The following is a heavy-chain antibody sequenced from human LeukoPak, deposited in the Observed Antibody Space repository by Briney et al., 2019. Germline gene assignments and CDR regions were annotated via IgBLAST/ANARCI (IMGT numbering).Heavy chain of an antibody. D-gene: IGHD3-10*01. CDR3: ARGEITMVRGVIITKSPFDY. Sequence: PSHTLSLRCTVSGGSLSSGSDNWIWIRQPSGKGLEWIGRIYTSGSTNYNPSLKSRVTISVDTSKNQFSLKLSSVTAADTAVYYCARGEITMVRGVIITKSPFDYWGQGTLVTVSS. CDR1: GGSLSSGSDN. V-gene: IGHV4-61*02. J-gene: IGHJ4*02. CDR2: IYTSGST.